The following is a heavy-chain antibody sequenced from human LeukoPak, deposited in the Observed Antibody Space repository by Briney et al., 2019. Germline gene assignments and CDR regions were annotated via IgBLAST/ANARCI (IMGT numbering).Heavy chain of an antibody. CDR1: GYTFTSYD. D-gene: IGHD1-26*01. CDR2: MNPNSGNT. V-gene: IGHV1-8*01. CDR3: ARDRIVGATAFDY. J-gene: IGHJ4*02. Sequence: ASVKVSCKASGYTFTSYDINWVRQATGQGLEWMGWMNPNSGNTGYAQKFQGRVTMTRNTSISTACMELSSLRSEDTAVYYCARDRIVGATAFDYWGQGTLVTVSS.